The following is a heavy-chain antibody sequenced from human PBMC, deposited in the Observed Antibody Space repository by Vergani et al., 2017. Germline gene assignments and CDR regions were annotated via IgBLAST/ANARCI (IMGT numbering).Heavy chain of an antibody. V-gene: IGHV4-39*07. J-gene: IGHJ4*02. CDR3: ARDHYDFFSFDY. D-gene: IGHD3-3*01. Sequence: QLQLQESGPGLVKPSETLSLTCSVSGGSISSSSYYWGWIRQPPGKGLEWIGSIYYSGSTYYNPSLKSRVTISVDTSKNQFSLKLSSVTAADTAVFYCARDHYDFFSFDYWGQGTLVTVSS. CDR2: IYYSGST. CDR1: GGSISSSSYY.